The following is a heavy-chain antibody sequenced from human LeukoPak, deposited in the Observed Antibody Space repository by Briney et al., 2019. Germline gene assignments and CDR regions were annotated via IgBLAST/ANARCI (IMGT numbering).Heavy chain of an antibody. CDR1: GFTFSSYN. J-gene: IGHJ4*02. D-gene: IGHD6-19*01. Sequence: GGSLRLSCAASGFTFSSYNMNWVRQAPGKGLEWVSSISSSSYIYYADSVKGRFTISRDNAKNSLYLQMNSLRAEDTAVYYCARDLAVAGTEYWGQGTLVTVSS. V-gene: IGHV3-21*01. CDR2: ISSSSYI. CDR3: ARDLAVAGTEY.